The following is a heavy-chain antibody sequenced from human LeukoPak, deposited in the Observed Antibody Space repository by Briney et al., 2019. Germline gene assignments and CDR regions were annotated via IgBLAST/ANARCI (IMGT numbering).Heavy chain of an antibody. CDR1: GGTFSSYA. V-gene: IGHV1-69*13. CDR2: IIPIFGTA. Sequence: SVKVSCKASGGTFSSYAISWVRQAPGQGLEWMGGIIPIFGTANYAQKFQGRVTITADESTSTACMELSSLRSEDTAVYYCASEMATTRTFDYWGQGTLVTVSS. CDR3: ASEMATTRTFDY. D-gene: IGHD5-24*01. J-gene: IGHJ4*02.